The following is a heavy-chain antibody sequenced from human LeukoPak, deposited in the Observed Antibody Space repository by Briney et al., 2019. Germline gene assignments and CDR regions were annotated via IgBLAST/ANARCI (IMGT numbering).Heavy chain of an antibody. CDR1: GGSISSNTYY. D-gene: IGHD4-17*01. J-gene: IGHJ4*02. CDR3: ARGGYGDPLHY. V-gene: IGHV4-39*07. Sequence: PSETLSLTCTVSGGSISSNTYYWGWIRQPPGKGLEWIGSIYYSGSTNYNPSLKSRVAISVDTSKNQFSLKLSSVTAADTAVYYCARGGYGDPLHYWGQGTLVTVSS. CDR2: IYYSGST.